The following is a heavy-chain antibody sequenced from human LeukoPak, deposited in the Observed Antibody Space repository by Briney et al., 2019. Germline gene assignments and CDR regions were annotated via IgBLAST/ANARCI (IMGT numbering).Heavy chain of an antibody. CDR2: INPNSGGT. CDR3: ARAITMVRGKSNWFDP. V-gene: IGHV1-2*02. Sequence: ASVKVSCKASGYTFTGYYMHWVRRAPGQGLEWMGWINPNSGGTNYAQKFQGRVTMTRDTSISTAYMELSSLRSEDTAVYYCARAITMVRGKSNWFDPWGQGTLVTVSS. J-gene: IGHJ5*02. CDR1: GYTFTGYY. D-gene: IGHD3-10*01.